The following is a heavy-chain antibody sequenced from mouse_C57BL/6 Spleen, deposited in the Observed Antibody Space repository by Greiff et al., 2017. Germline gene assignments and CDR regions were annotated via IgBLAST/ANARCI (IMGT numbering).Heavy chain of an antibody. CDR1: GFTFSDYY. D-gene: IGHD2-3*01. CDR3: AREDDGYSFAY. Sequence: EVHLVESEGGLVQPGSSMKLSCTASGFTFSDYYMAWVRQVPEKGLEWVANINYDGSSTYYLDSLKSRFIISRDNAKNILSLQMSSLKSEDTATYYCAREDDGYSFAYWGQGTLVTVSA. J-gene: IGHJ3*01. V-gene: IGHV5-16*01. CDR2: INYDGSST.